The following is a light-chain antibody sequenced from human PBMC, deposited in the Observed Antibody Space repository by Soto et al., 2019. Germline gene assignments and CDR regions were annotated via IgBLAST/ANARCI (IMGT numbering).Light chain of an antibody. V-gene: IGKV3-15*01. CDR1: QSVSSS. CDR2: GAS. J-gene: IGKJ1*01. Sequence: EIALTQSPGTLSLSPGEGATLSCRASQSVSSSYIAWYQQRPGQAPRLLIYGASTRATGIPARFSGSGSGTQFTLTISSLQSEDFAVYYCQQYNNWPPAWTFGQGTKV. CDR3: QQYNNWPPAWT.